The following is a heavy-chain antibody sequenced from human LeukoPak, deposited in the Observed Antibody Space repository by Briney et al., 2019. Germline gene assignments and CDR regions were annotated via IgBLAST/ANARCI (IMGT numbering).Heavy chain of an antibody. CDR2: IIPILGIA. CDR1: GGTFSSYA. J-gene: IGHJ6*02. D-gene: IGHD3-10*01. Sequence: GSSVKVSCKASGGTFSSYAISWVRQAPGQGLEWMGRIIPILGIANYAQKFQGRVTITADKSTSTAYMELSSLRSEDTAVYYCARNRGAGSYSHDYYYYGMDVWGQGTTVTLSS. CDR3: ARNRGAGSYSHDYYYYGMDV. V-gene: IGHV1-69*04.